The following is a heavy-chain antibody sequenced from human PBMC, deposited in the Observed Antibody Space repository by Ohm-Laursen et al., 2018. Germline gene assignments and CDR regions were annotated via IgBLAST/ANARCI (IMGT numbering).Heavy chain of an antibody. Sequence: SETLSLTCTVSVASIEDYYWTWIRQASGKTLEWIASINYRGNTNYNPSLKSRVTMSAHTSTNQFSLKLTSVTAADTAVYYCARDKITYCTSTSCDYFGMDVWDQGTTVTVSS. CDR3: ARDKITYCTSTSCDYFGMDV. CDR2: INYRGNT. V-gene: IGHV4-59*01. CDR1: VASIEDYY. D-gene: IGHD2-2*01. J-gene: IGHJ6*02.